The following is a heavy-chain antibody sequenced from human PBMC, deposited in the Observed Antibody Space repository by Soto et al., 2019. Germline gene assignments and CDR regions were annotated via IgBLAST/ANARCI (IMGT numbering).Heavy chain of an antibody. CDR1: GFTFSSYA. D-gene: IGHD3-22*01. J-gene: IGHJ5*02. V-gene: IGHV3-23*01. CDR3: ARTYYDHVPNWFDP. CDR2: ISGSGGST. Sequence: EVQLLESGGGLVQPGGSLRRSCAASGFTFSSYAMSWVRQAPGKGLEWVSAISGSGGSTYYADSVKGRFTISRDNSKDTLYLQMNSLRAEDTAVYYCARTYYDHVPNWFDPWGQGTLVTVSS.